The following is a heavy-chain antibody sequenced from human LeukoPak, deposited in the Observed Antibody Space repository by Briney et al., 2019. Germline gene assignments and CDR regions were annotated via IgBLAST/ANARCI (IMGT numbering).Heavy chain of an antibody. CDR3: ARDFYLLGYCSSTSCPYFDY. Sequence: GGSLRLSCAASGFTFSSYAMHWVRQAPGKGLEWVAVISYDGSNKYYADSVKGRFTISRDNSKNTLYLQMNSLRAEDTAVYYCARDFYLLGYCSSTSCPYFDYWGQGTLDTVSS. CDR1: GFTFSSYA. J-gene: IGHJ4*02. V-gene: IGHV3-30-3*01. D-gene: IGHD2-2*01. CDR2: ISYDGSNK.